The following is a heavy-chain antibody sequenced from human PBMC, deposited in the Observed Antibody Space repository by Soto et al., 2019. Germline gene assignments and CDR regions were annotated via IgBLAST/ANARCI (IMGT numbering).Heavy chain of an antibody. CDR1: GYTFTDYY. J-gene: IGHJ4*02. CDR2: INPNSGGT. D-gene: IGHD6-13*01. Sequence: QVQLVQSGAEVKKPRASVKVSCKASGYTFTDYYIHWVRQAPGQGLEWMGWINPNSGGTNYAQKFQGGVTMTMDTSIDTAYMELSRLRFDDTAVYYCARDSTRWDFDYWGQGTLVTVSS. V-gene: IGHV1-2*02. CDR3: ARDSTRWDFDY.